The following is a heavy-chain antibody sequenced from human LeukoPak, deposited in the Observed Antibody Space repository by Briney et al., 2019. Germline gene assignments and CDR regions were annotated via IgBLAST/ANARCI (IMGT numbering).Heavy chain of an antibody. CDR1: GFTFSSYW. V-gene: IGHV3-30*03. Sequence: PGGSLRLSCAVSGFTFSSYWMSCVRQAPGTGLEWGAGISYDGSNKYYADSVKGRFTISRDNSKNTLYLQMNSLRAEDTAVYYCASLTTNHPFDPWGQGTLVTVSS. CDR2: ISYDGSNK. J-gene: IGHJ5*02. CDR3: ASLTTNHPFDP. D-gene: IGHD4/OR15-4a*01.